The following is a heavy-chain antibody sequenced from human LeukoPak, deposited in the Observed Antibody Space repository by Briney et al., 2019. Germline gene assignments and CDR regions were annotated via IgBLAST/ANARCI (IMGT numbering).Heavy chain of an antibody. CDR2: ISSNGGST. D-gene: IGHD6-13*01. V-gene: IGHV3-64D*06. Sequence: LAGGSLRLSCSASGFTFSSYAMHWVRQAPGKGLEYVSAISSNGGSTYYADSVKGRFTISRDNSKNTLCLQMSSLRAEDTAVYYCVKDRGVAAAGFDYWGQGTLVTVPS. CDR3: VKDRGVAAAGFDY. J-gene: IGHJ4*02. CDR1: GFTFSSYA.